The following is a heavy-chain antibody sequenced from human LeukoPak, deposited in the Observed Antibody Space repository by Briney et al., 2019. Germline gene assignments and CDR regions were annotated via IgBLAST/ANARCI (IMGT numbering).Heavy chain of an antibody. Sequence: PSETLSLTCAVYGGTFSGYYWSWLRQPPGKGLEWIGEINHSGSTNYNPSHKSRVTISVDTSKNQFSLKLSSVTAADTAVYYCARGPIGRQLVRYYYYYMDVWGKGTTVTVSS. CDR2: INHSGST. CDR1: GGTFSGYY. D-gene: IGHD6-6*01. V-gene: IGHV4-34*01. J-gene: IGHJ6*03. CDR3: ARGPIGRQLVRYYYYYMDV.